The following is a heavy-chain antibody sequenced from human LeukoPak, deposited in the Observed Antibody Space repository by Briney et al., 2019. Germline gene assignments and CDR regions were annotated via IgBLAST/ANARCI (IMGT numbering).Heavy chain of an antibody. Sequence: SVKVSCKASGYTFSSYAISWVRQAPGQGLEWMGGIIPIFGTANYAQKFQGRVTITADESTSTAYMELSSLRSEDTAVYYCARVYYYGSETLASPHAFDIWGQGTMVTVSS. V-gene: IGHV1-69*13. CDR2: IIPIFGTA. CDR3: ARVYYYGSETLASPHAFDI. CDR1: GYTFSSYA. J-gene: IGHJ3*02. D-gene: IGHD3-10*01.